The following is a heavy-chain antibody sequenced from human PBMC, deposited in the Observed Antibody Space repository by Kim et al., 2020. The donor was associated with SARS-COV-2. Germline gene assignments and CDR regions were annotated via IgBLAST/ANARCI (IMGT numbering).Heavy chain of an antibody. D-gene: IGHD2-21*02. CDR1: GGSVSDPTYY. J-gene: IGHJ3*02. V-gene: IGHV4-39*07. CDR2: IHYAGDT. CDR3: ARVKGRYCGGDCYFAFEI. Sequence: SETLSLTCAVSGGSVSDPTYYWGWIRQPPGKGLEWIGSIHYAGDTFYNPSLKSRVTISVDMSKNQFSLKLSSVTAADTAVYYCARVKGRYCGGDCYFAFEIWGQGTMATVSS.